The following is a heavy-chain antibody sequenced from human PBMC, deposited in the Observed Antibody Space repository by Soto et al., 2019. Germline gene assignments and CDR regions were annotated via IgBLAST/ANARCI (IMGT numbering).Heavy chain of an antibody. CDR2: ISSSGNVK. CDR3: TRELISAYYFDF. CDR1: GFTLSFYE. Sequence: GSLRLSCAVSGFTLSFYEMNWVRQAPGKGLEWVSYISSSGNVKYYADSVRGRFTISRDSAKNSLYLQMNSLRVEDTAVYYCTRELISAYYFDFWGQGTLVTVSS. V-gene: IGHV3-48*03. J-gene: IGHJ4*02. D-gene: IGHD2-15*01.